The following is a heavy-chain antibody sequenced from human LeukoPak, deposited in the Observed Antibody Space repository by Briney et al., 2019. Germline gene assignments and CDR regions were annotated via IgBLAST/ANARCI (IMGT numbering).Heavy chain of an antibody. CDR3: ARHDCSSTSCRIDY. D-gene: IGHD2-2*01. Sequence: PSETLSLTCTVSGGSISSSSYYWGWIRQPPGKGLEWIGNIYYSGSTYYSPSLKSRVTISVDTSKNQFSLKLSSVTAADTAVYYCARHDCSSTSCRIDYWGQGTLVTVSS. V-gene: IGHV4-39*01. CDR1: GGSISSSSYY. J-gene: IGHJ4*02. CDR2: IYYSGST.